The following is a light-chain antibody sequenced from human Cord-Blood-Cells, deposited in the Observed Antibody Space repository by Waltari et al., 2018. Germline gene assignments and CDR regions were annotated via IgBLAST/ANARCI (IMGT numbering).Light chain of an antibody. CDR2: EGS. J-gene: IGLJ3*02. CDR1: SSDVGSYNL. CDR3: CSYAGSSTWV. V-gene: IGLV2-23*01. Sequence: QSALTQPASVSGSPGQSITISCTGTSSDVGSYNLVSWHQQHPGKAPKLMIYEGSERPSGVSNRFSGSKSGNTASLTISGLQAEDEADYYCCSYAGSSTWVFGGGTKLTVL.